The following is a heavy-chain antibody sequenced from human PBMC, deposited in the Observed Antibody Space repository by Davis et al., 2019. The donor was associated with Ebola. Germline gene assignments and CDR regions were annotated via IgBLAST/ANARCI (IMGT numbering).Heavy chain of an antibody. J-gene: IGHJ6*02. CDR3: TRDLKQPPPSYYYGMDV. V-gene: IGHV3-49*04. CDR2: IRSKAYGGKT. D-gene: IGHD6-13*01. Sequence: GESLKISCPASGFTFGDYAMSWVRQAPGKGLEWVGFIRSKAYGGKTQHAASVKGRFTISRDDSKSIAYLQMNSLKIEDTAVYYCTRDLKQPPPSYYYGMDVWGQGTPVTVSS. CDR1: GFTFGDYA.